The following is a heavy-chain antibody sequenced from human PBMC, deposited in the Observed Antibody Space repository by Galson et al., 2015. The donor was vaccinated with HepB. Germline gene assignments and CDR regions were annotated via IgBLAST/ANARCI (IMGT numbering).Heavy chain of an antibody. Sequence: SLRLSCAASRFTVSSNYMSWVRQAPGKGLEWVSVIYSGGSTYYADSVKGRFTISRDNSKNTLYLQMNSLRAEDTAVYYCARDGSTDTAMVIRALDIWGQGTMVTVSS. J-gene: IGHJ3*02. CDR3: ARDGSTDTAMVIRALDI. CDR1: RFTVSSNY. CDR2: IYSGGST. V-gene: IGHV3-66*02. D-gene: IGHD5-18*01.